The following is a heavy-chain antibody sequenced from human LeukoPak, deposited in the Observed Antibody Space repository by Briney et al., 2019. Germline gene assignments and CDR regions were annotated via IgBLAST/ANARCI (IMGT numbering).Heavy chain of an antibody. D-gene: IGHD3-9*01. J-gene: IGHJ4*02. CDR2: IYYSGST. Sequence: SENLSLTCTVSGGSISSSSYYWGWIRQPPGKGLERIGSIYYSGSTYYNPSLKSRVTISLDTSKSQFSLKLSSVTAADTAVYYCAVGVLRYFDWLWYWGQGTLVTVSS. CDR1: GGSISSSSYY. V-gene: IGHV4-39*07. CDR3: AVGVLRYFDWLWY.